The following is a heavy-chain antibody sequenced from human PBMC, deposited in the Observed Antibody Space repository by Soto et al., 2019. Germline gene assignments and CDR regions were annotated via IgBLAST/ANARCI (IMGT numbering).Heavy chain of an antibody. D-gene: IGHD2-8*01. CDR3: ARVFAVYDDAFDI. Sequence: QVQLQQWGAGLLKPSETLSLTCAVYGGSFSGYYWSWIRQPPGKGLEWIGEINHSGSTNYNPSLKRRVTRSVDTSKNQFSLKLSSVTGADTAVYYCARVFAVYDDAFDIWGQGTMVTVSS. CDR1: GGSFSGYY. CDR2: INHSGST. J-gene: IGHJ3*02. V-gene: IGHV4-34*01.